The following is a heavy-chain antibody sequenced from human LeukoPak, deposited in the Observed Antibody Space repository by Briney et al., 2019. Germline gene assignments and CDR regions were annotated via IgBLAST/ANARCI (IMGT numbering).Heavy chain of an antibody. CDR1: GFTFSSYS. CDR2: ISGSGGST. V-gene: IGHV3-23*01. J-gene: IGHJ4*02. D-gene: IGHD1-1*01. CDR3: AKENAGRTTGFDY. Sequence: GGSLRLSCAASGFTFSSYSMNWVRQAPGKGLEWVSAISGSGGSTYYADSVKGRFTISRDNPKNTLYLQMNSLRDDDTAIYYCAKENAGRTTGFDYWGQGTLVTVSS.